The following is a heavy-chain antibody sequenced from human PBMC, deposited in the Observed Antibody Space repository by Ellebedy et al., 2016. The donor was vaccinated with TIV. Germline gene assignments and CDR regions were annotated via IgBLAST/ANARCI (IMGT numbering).Heavy chain of an antibody. CDR3: ARDQGSGWGAFDY. Sequence: GESLKISCEVSGFAFENYAMNWVRQAPGKGLEWVSRISDSGDMIYSADSVKGRFTISRDNSKNTLYLQMNSLRAEDTAVYYCARDQGSGWGAFDYWGQGTLVTVSS. D-gene: IGHD6-19*01. CDR1: GFAFENYA. CDR2: ISDSGDMI. J-gene: IGHJ4*02. V-gene: IGHV3-23*01.